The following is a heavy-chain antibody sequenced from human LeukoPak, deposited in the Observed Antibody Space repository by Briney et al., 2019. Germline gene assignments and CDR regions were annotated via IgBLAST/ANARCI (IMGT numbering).Heavy chain of an antibody. CDR2: ISGSGGST. V-gene: IGHV3-23*01. Sequence: PGGSLRLSCAASGFTFSTYSMNWVRQAPGKGLEWVSGISGSGGSTYYADSVKDRFIISRDNSKNTLYLQMNSLRGEGTAVYYCATQTAIVVATTWGQGTLVTVSS. J-gene: IGHJ5*02. CDR1: GFTFSTYS. CDR3: ATQTAIVVATT. D-gene: IGHD3-22*01.